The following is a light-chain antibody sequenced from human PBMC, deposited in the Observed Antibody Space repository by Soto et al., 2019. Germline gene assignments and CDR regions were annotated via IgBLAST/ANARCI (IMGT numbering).Light chain of an antibody. CDR2: GAS. Sequence: EILLTPSPGTLSLSPSERATPSCRASQSLSNSFIAWYQQKPGQAPRLLIYGASSRATGIPARFSGSGSGTDFTLTISRVEPEDFALYYCQQYGTSLWTFGQGTKVDIK. J-gene: IGKJ1*01. CDR3: QQYGTSLWT. CDR1: QSLSNSF. V-gene: IGKV3-20*01.